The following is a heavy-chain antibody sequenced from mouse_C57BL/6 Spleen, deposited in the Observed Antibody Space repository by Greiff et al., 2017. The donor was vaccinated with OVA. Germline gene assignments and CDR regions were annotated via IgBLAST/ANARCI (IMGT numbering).Heavy chain of an antibody. J-gene: IGHJ4*01. V-gene: IGHV1-80*01. Sequence: QVQLKQSGAELVKPGASVKISCKASGYAFSSYWMNWVKQRPGKGLEWIGQIYPGDGDTNYNGKFKGKATLTADKSSSTAYMQLSSLTSEDSAVYFCARSYYDYDYYYAMDYWGQGTSVTVSS. D-gene: IGHD2-4*01. CDR3: ARSYYDYDYYYAMDY. CDR1: GYAFSSYW. CDR2: IYPGDGDT.